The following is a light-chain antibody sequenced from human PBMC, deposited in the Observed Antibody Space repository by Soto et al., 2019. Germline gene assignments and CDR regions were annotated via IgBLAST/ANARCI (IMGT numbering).Light chain of an antibody. CDR3: QQYDKSWT. J-gene: IGKJ1*01. CDR1: QSVSHNY. CDR2: GAS. Sequence: VLTQSPGTLSLSPGERATLSCRASQSVSHNYLAWYQQKPGRAPRLLIYGASSRATGVPDRFSGSGSGTDFTLTISALEPGDFAVYWCQQYDKSWTVGQGTKVDSK. V-gene: IGKV3-20*01.